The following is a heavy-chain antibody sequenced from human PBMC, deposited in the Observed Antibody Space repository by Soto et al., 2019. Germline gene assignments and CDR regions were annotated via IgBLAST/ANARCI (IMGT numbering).Heavy chain of an antibody. CDR2: IHNSGST. CDR3: ARGPSADKIDF. D-gene: IGHD3-3*01. V-gene: IGHV4-30-4*01. J-gene: IGHJ4*02. CDR1: GGSVSSGGYF. Sequence: QVQLQESGPGLVEPSQTLSLTCTVSGGSVSSGGYFWSWIRQPPGEGLEWIGHIHNSGSTYSNPSPRGRVTISVDTSKSQFSLKLSSVTAADTAVYYCARGPSADKIDFWGQGTLVTVSS.